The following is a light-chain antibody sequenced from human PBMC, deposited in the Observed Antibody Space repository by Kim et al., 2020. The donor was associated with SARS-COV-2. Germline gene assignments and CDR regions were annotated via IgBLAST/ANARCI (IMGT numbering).Light chain of an antibody. Sequence: GGTVTLTCGLSSGSVSTSYYPTWYQQTPGQAPRTLIYNTNTRSSGVPNRFSGSILGNKAALTITGAQADDESDYYCVVYMGSGIWVFGGGTQLTVL. CDR2: NTN. J-gene: IGLJ3*02. CDR1: SGSVSTSYY. CDR3: VVYMGSGIWV. V-gene: IGLV8-61*01.